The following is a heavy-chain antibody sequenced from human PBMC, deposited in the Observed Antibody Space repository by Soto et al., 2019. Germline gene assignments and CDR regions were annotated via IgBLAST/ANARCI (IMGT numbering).Heavy chain of an antibody. CDR3: ARDHAPVAGTSVPGY. V-gene: IGHV3-30*04. CDR1: GFTFSSYA. CDR2: ISYDGRIK. D-gene: IGHD6-19*01. Sequence: GGSLRLSCAASGFTFSSYAMHCVRQAPGKGLEWVALISYDGRIKYYADSVRGRFRISRDNSKNTLYLQMNSLRTEETAGYCCARDHAPVAGTSVPGYWGQGALVTVCS. J-gene: IGHJ4*02.